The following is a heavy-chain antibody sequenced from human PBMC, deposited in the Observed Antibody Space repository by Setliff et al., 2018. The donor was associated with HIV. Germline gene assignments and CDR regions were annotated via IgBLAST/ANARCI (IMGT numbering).Heavy chain of an antibody. V-gene: IGHV4-34*01. Sequence: PSETLSLTCAVYAGSFSGYYWSWIRQPSGKGLEWIGEINHSGSTNYNPSLKSRVTISVDTSKNQFSLELSSLTSADTAIYYCVRGRDYGSSWSRPFYFDFWGHGNLVTVSS. J-gene: IGHJ4*01. CDR1: AGSFSGYY. CDR3: VRGRDYGSSWSRPFYFDF. D-gene: IGHD6-13*01. CDR2: INHSGST.